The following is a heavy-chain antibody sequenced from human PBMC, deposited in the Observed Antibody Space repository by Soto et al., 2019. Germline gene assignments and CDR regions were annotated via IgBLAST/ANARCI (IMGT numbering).Heavy chain of an antibody. CDR2: IWYDGSNK. D-gene: IGHD2-2*02. CDR1: GFTFSSYG. Sequence: QVQLVESGGGVVQPGRSLRLSCAASGFTFSSYGMHWVRQAPGKGLEWVAVIWYDGSNKYYADSVKGRFTISRDNSKNTLYLQMNRLRAEDTAVYYCARGLGGVVVPAAIPHYYGMDVWGQGTTVTVSS. CDR3: ARGLGGVVVPAAIPHYYGMDV. J-gene: IGHJ6*02. V-gene: IGHV3-33*01.